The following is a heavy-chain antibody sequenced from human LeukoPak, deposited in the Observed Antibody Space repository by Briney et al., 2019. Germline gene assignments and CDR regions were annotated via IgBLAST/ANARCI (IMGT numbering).Heavy chain of an antibody. V-gene: IGHV1-69*05. CDR2: IIPIFGTA. Sequence: GASVKVSCKASGGTFSSYAISWVRQAPGQGLEWMGGIIPIFGTANYAQKFQGRVTITTDESTSTAYMELSSLRSEDTAVYYCARVTLLEYYDSSGYYDNWFDPWGQGTLVTVSS. CDR3: ARVTLLEYYDSSGYYDNWFDP. D-gene: IGHD3-22*01. J-gene: IGHJ5*02. CDR1: GGTFSSYA.